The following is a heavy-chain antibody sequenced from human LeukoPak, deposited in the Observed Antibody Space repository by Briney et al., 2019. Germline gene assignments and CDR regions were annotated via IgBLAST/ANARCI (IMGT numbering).Heavy chain of an antibody. J-gene: IGHJ4*02. CDR2: IKQDGSEK. CDR3: VRDGGVAVAGTADY. Sequence: GGSLRLSCEPSRFTFSTYWMSWVRQGAGKGREWVANIKQDGSEKYYVDSVEGRFTISRDTAKNSMYLQMNSLRAEDTAVYYCVRDGGVAVAGTADYWGQGTLVTVSS. CDR1: RFTFSTYW. V-gene: IGHV3-7*01. D-gene: IGHD6-19*01.